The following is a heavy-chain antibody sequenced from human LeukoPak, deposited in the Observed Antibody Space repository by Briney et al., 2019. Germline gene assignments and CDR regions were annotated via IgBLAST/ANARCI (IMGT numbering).Heavy chain of an antibody. CDR1: GYTFTGYY. D-gene: IGHD2-2*01. Sequence: ASATVSCKASGYTFTGYYMHWVRQAPGQGLEWMGWINPDSGGTNYAQKFQDRVTMTRDTSITTAYMELSRLISDDTAVYYCARGAGTPSSTSYNWFDPWGQGTLVTVSS. CDR2: INPDSGGT. V-gene: IGHV1-2*02. J-gene: IGHJ5*02. CDR3: ARGAGTPSSTSYNWFDP.